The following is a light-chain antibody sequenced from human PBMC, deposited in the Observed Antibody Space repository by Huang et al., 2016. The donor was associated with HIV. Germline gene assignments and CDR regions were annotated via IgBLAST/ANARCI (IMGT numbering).Light chain of an antibody. CDR1: QSVATQ. Sequence: EIIMTQFPATLSLSPGERATLSCRASQSVATQSAWYQQKPGQAPRLLIFGASNRATGVPDRFSGSGSGTEFTLTISSLQSEDFAFYYCQQYNTSPTTFGPGTRVDVK. J-gene: IGKJ3*01. CDR3: QQYNTSPTT. CDR2: GAS. V-gene: IGKV3-15*01.